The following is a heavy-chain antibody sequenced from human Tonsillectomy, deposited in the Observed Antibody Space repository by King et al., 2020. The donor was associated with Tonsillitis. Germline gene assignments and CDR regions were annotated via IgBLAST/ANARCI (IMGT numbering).Heavy chain of an antibody. CDR2: IPYDGSNK. Sequence: HVQLVESGGGVVQPGRSLRLSCAASGFSFRNYGIHWVRQAPGKGLEWVAIIPYDGSNKYYAESVKGRFTVSRDNSKNTLYLQMNSLRVEDTAVYYCAKEIAAAGDSYYSYGMDVWGQGTAVTVSS. CDR1: GFSFRNYG. CDR3: AKEIAAAGDSYYSYGMDV. J-gene: IGHJ6*02. V-gene: IGHV3-30*18. D-gene: IGHD6-13*01.